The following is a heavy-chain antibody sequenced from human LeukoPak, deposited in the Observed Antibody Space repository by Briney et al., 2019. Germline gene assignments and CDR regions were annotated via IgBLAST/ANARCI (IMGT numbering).Heavy chain of an antibody. D-gene: IGHD4-23*01. CDR3: ATEATVVTTFDY. CDR1: GGSFSGYY. V-gene: IGHV4-34*01. Sequence: ASETLSLTCAVYGGSFSGYYWSWIRQPPGKGLEWIGEINHSGSTNYNPSLKSRVTISVDTSKNQFSLKLSSVTAADTAVYYCATEATVVTTFDYWGQGTLVTVSS. J-gene: IGHJ4*02. CDR2: INHSGST.